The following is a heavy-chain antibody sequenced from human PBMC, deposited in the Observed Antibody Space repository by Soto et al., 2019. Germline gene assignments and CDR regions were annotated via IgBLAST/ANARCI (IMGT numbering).Heavy chain of an antibody. CDR3: ARLVRYCSGGSCYFNRDAFDI. D-gene: IGHD2-15*01. J-gene: IGHJ3*02. V-gene: IGHV4-59*08. CDR1: GFYIPRYH. Sequence: SGTLSLTCTLPGFYIPRYHWRWIPQAPREGLDWIVYIYYSGSTNYNPSLKSRVTISVDTSKNHFSLKLSSVTAADTAVYYCARLVRYCSGGSCYFNRDAFDIWGQGTMVT. CDR2: IYYSGST.